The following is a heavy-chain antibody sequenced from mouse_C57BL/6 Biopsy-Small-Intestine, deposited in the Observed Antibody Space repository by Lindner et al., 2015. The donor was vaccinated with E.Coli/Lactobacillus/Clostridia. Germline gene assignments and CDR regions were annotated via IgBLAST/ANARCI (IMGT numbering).Heavy chain of an antibody. Sequence: VQLQESGPELVKPGASVKTSCKASGYSFTDFNMNWVKQSDGKSLEWIGVINPNYGTTSYNQKLKGKATLTVDQSSSTAYMRLNSLTSEDSAVYYCTRNGYYPFDYWGQGTTLTVSS. CDR1: GYSFTDFN. CDR2: INPNYGTT. J-gene: IGHJ2*01. D-gene: IGHD2-3*01. V-gene: IGHV1-39*01. CDR3: TRNGYYPFDY.